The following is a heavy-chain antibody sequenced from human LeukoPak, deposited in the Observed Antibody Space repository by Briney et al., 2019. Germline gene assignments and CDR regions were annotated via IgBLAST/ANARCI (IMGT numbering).Heavy chain of an antibody. J-gene: IGHJ4*02. V-gene: IGHV3-30*18. Sequence: GGALRLSCAASLVTFSSYGTHGGRQAPGRGLERGSVISYDGSNKYYADSVKGRFTISRDNSKNTLYLQMNSLRAEDTAVYYCAKGGYSGSSHFDYWGQGTLVTVSS. CDR1: LVTFSSYG. D-gene: IGHD5-12*01. CDR2: ISYDGSNK. CDR3: AKGGYSGSSHFDY.